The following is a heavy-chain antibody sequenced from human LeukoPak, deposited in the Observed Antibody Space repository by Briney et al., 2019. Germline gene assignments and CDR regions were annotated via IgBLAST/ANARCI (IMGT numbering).Heavy chain of an antibody. V-gene: IGHV3-23*01. J-gene: IGHJ6*03. D-gene: IGHD6-19*01. Sequence: GGSLRLSCAASGFTFSNYGMNWVRQPPGKGLEWVSAIGGSGGGTYYADSVKGRFTISRDNSKNTLYLQMNSLRAEDTAVYYCAKRGSGWYEDYYYYMDVWGKGTTVTISS. CDR2: IGGSGGGT. CDR1: GFTFSNYG. CDR3: AKRGSGWYEDYYYYMDV.